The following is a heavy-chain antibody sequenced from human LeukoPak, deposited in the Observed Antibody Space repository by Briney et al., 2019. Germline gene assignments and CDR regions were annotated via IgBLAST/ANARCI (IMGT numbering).Heavy chain of an antibody. Sequence: RSSETLSLTCTVSGASINSNYWSWIRQPPGKGLEWIGYIYYSGSANHNPSLQSRVTISIDTSKNQFSLRLSSVTAADTAMYYCATDSPDSSGYYPLGYWGQGTLVTVSS. V-gene: IGHV4-59*01. J-gene: IGHJ4*02. CDR3: ATDSPDSSGYYPLGY. CDR2: IYYSGSA. D-gene: IGHD3-22*01. CDR1: GASINSNY.